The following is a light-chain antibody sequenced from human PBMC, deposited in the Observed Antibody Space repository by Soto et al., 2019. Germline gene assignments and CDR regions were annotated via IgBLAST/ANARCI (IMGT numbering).Light chain of an antibody. V-gene: IGKV1-5*01. CDR1: QSISSW. J-gene: IGKJ1*01. CDR3: QQYNSYSVWT. Sequence: IQVTQSPSTLSASVGDRVTITCRASQSISSWLAWYQQKPGKAPKLLIYDASSLESGVPSRFSGSGSGTEFTLTISSLQPDDFATYYCQQYNSYSVWTFGQGTKVDIK. CDR2: DAS.